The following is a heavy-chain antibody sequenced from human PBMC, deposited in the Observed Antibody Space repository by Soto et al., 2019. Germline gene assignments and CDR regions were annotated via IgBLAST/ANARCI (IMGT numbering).Heavy chain of an antibody. Sequence: GGSLRLSCAASGFTFSSYAVSWVRQAPGRGLEWVSTISSADYTYCADSVKGRFTISRDNSKNTLYLQMNSLRAEDTAVYYCARLSYCSGGSCQLYYFDYWGQGTLVTVSS. J-gene: IGHJ4*02. D-gene: IGHD2-15*01. CDR2: ISSADYT. CDR3: ARLSYCSGGSCQLYYFDY. V-gene: IGHV3-23*01. CDR1: GFTFSSYA.